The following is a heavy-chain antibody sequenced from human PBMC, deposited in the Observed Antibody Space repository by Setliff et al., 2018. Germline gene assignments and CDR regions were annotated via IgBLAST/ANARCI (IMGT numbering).Heavy chain of an antibody. D-gene: IGHD3-22*01. CDR3: AGGGGGITMIIVVTPWVPGVGWFDP. V-gene: IGHV4-61*09. J-gene: IGHJ5*02. Sequence: SETLSLTCTVSGGSISSGSYYWSWIRQPAGKGLEWIGHIYTSGSTNYNPSLKSRVTISVDTSKNQFSLKLSPVTAADTAVYYCAGGGGGITMIIVVTPWVPGVGWFDPWGQGTLVTVSS. CDR1: GGSISSGSYY. CDR2: IYTSGST.